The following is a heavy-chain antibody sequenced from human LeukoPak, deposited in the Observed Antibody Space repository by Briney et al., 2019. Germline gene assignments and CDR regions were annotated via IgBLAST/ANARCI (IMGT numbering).Heavy chain of an antibody. V-gene: IGHV3-33*06. D-gene: IGHD6-13*01. J-gene: IGHJ4*02. Sequence: PGGSLRLSCAASGFTFSSYGMHWVRQAPGKGLEWVAVIWYDGSNKYYADSVKGRFTISRDYSKNTLYLQMNSLRAEDTAVYYCAKDFRGAAAADYWGQGTLVTVSS. CDR3: AKDFRGAAAADY. CDR1: GFTFSSYG. CDR2: IWYDGSNK.